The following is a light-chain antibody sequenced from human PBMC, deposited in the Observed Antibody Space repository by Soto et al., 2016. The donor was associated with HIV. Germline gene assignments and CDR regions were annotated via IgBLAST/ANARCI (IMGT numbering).Light chain of an antibody. CDR1: NIGTKS. CDR2: DDS. CDR3: QVWHSGGDNYV. J-gene: IGLJ1*01. Sequence: SYVLTQPPPVSVAPGKTARITCEGNNIGTKSVHWYQQKSDQAPVLVVYDDSDRPSGIPERFSGSNSGSAATLTISRVEAGDEADYYCQVWHSGGDNYVFGPGTKVTVL. V-gene: IGLV3-21*03.